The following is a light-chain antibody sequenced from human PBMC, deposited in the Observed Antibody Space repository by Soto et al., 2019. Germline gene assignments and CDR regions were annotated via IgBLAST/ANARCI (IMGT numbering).Light chain of an antibody. V-gene: IGLV2-8*01. J-gene: IGLJ3*02. CDR2: EVT. CDR1: SSDVGGYNY. Sequence: QSVLTQPPSASGSPGQSVTISCTGTSSDVGGYNYVSWYQQYPGRATKLMIYEVTKRPSGVPDRFSGSKSGNTASLTVSGLQAEDEADYYCSSYAASNNFYFVFGGGTKVTV. CDR3: SSYAASNNFYFV.